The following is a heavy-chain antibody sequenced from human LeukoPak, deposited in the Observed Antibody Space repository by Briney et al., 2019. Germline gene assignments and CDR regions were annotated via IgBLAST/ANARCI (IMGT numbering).Heavy chain of an antibody. Sequence: GGSLRLSCAASGFTFSGYAMSWVRQAPGKGLEWVSAISGSGGSTYYADSVKGRFTISRDNSKNTLYLQMNSLRAEDTAVYYCAKGGRSSSWYYYYGMDVWGQGTTVTVSS. J-gene: IGHJ6*02. CDR2: ISGSGGST. CDR3: AKGGRSSSWYYYYGMDV. V-gene: IGHV3-23*01. D-gene: IGHD6-13*01. CDR1: GFTFSGYA.